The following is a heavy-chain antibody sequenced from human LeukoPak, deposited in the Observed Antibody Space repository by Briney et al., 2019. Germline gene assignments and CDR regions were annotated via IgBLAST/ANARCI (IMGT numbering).Heavy chain of an antibody. J-gene: IGHJ4*02. CDR3: ARVVGTTIFGIVSKYGNDY. V-gene: IGHV7-4-1*02. D-gene: IGHD3-3*01. Sequence: ASVKVSCKASGYSFTTYALNWVRQAPGQGLEWMGWINTKTGNPTYAQDFRGRFVFSLDTSGSTAYLQISSLKAEDTAVYYCARVVGTTIFGIVSKYGNDYWGQGTLVTVSS. CDR2: INTKTGNP. CDR1: GYSFTTYA.